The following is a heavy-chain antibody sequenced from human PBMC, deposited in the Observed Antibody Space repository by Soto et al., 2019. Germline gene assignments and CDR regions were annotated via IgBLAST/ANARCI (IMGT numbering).Heavy chain of an antibody. CDR2: ISYDGSNK. J-gene: IGHJ4*02. D-gene: IGHD3-9*01. Sequence: QVQLVESGGGVVQPGRSLRLSCAASGFTFSSYAMHWVRQAPGKGLERVAVISYDGSNKYYADSVKGRFTISRDNPKNTLYLQMNSLRAEDTAVYYCASDPAHYDILTGYAYWGQGTLVTVSS. CDR3: ASDPAHYDILTGYAY. V-gene: IGHV3-30-3*01. CDR1: GFTFSSYA.